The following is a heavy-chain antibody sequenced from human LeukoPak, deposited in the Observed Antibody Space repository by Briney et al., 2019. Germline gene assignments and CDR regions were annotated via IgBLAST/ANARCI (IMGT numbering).Heavy chain of an antibody. CDR2: INAYNGNT. CDR3: ARDRLYCSGGTCYSSYYYGMDV. V-gene: IGHV1-18*01. D-gene: IGHD2-15*01. Sequence: ASVKVSCKASGYSFTDFGVSWVRQAPGQGPEWMGWINAYNGNTNYPHKLQGRVIMTTDTSTNTAYMELRSLRSDDTAVYYCARDRLYCSGGTCYSSYYYGMDVWGQGTTVTVSS. CDR1: GYSFTDFG. J-gene: IGHJ6*02.